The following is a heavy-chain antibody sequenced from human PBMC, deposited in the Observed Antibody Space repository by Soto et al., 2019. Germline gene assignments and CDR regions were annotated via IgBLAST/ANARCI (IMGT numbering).Heavy chain of an antibody. Sequence: SETLSLTCTVSGGSISSYYWSWIRQPPGKGLEWIGYIYYSGSTNCNPSLKSRVTISVDTSKNQFSLKLSSVTAADTAVYYCARGFQFPDYWGQGTLVTVSS. CDR2: IYYSGST. CDR1: GGSISSYY. CDR3: ARGFQFPDY. V-gene: IGHV4-59*01. J-gene: IGHJ4*02.